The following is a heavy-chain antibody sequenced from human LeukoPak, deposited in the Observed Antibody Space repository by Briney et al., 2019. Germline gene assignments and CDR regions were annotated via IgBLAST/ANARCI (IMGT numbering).Heavy chain of an antibody. Sequence: SQTLSLTCTVSGGSISSGGYYWSWIRQHPGKDLEWIGYIYYSGSTYYNPSLKSRVTISVDTSKNQFSLKLSSVTAADTAVYYCARFTSRILTGYFYYFDYWGQGTLVTVSS. CDR3: ARFTSRILTGYFYYFDY. CDR1: GGSISSGGYY. D-gene: IGHD3-9*01. V-gene: IGHV4-31*03. CDR2: IYYSGST. J-gene: IGHJ4*02.